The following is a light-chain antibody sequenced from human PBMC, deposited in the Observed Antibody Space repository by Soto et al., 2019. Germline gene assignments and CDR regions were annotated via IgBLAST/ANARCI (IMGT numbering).Light chain of an antibody. V-gene: IGKV1-39*01. CDR2: AAS. CDR3: LQGTHWLGT. J-gene: IGKJ2*01. Sequence: DIQMTQSPSSLSASVGDRVTITCRASQSIVGYLNWYQQKPGKAPKLLIYAASSLQSGVPSRFSGSGSGTDFTLKISRVEADDVGIYYCLQGTHWLGTFGQGTKLEIK. CDR1: QSIVGY.